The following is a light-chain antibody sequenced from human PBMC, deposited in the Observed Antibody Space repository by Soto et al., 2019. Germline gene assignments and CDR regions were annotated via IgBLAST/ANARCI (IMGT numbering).Light chain of an antibody. CDR2: EVS. Sequence: QSALTQPASVSGSPGQSITISCTGTSSDIGNYDFVSWYQQVPGTAPKAMIYEVSSRPSGVSNRFSGSKSGNTASLTISGLQAEDEVYYYCRSYTTGTSFILFGGGTELTVL. V-gene: IGLV2-14*01. CDR3: RSYTTGTSFIL. CDR1: SSDIGNYDF. J-gene: IGLJ2*01.